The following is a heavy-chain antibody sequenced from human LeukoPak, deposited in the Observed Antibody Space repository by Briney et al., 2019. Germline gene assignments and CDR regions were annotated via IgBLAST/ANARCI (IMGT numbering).Heavy chain of an antibody. Sequence: SQTLSLTCTVSGRSISSGGYYWSWIRKPPGQGLVWFGYIYHSWSTYYNPSLKSRVTISVDTSKYQFSLKLSSVTASDTAVDYCARHGGATKAFDIWGQGTMITVSS. CDR2: IYHSWST. CDR3: ARHGGATKAFDI. D-gene: IGHD1-26*01. V-gene: IGHV4-30-2*01. CDR1: GRSISSGGYY. J-gene: IGHJ3*02.